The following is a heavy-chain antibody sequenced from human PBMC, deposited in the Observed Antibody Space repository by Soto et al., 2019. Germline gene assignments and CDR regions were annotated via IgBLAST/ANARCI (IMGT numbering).Heavy chain of an antibody. D-gene: IGHD5-12*01. Sequence: AGGSLRLSCAASGFTFSSYSMNWVRQAPGKGLEWVSSISSSSSYIYYADSVKGRFTISRDNAKNSLYLQMNSLRAEDTAVYYCAREERWLQFHDYWGQGTLVTVSS. CDR2: ISSSSSYI. V-gene: IGHV3-21*01. J-gene: IGHJ4*02. CDR3: AREERWLQFHDY. CDR1: GFTFSSYS.